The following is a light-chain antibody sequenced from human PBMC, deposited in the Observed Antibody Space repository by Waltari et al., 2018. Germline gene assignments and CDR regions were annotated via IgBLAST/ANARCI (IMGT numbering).Light chain of an antibody. CDR2: CAS. V-gene: IGKV4-1*01. CDR1: QSVLYSSNNKNY. J-gene: IGKJ4*01. CDR3: QQYYTTPRT. Sequence: DIVMTQSPDSLAVSLGERATINCKSSQSVLYSSNNKNYLAWYQQKPGQPPKLLIYCASTRESGVPDRFSGSGSGTDFTLTISSLQAEDVSVYYCQQYYTTPRTFGGGTKVESK.